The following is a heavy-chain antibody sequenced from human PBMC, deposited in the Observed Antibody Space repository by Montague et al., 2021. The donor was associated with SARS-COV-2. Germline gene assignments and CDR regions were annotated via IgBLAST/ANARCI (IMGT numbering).Heavy chain of an antibody. CDR1: GFSVSSSY. CDR3: AREKPEYYDGPGVFDI. CDR2: IYSGENK. Sequence: SLRLSCAASGFSVSSSYMNWVRQAPGKGLEWVSVIYSGENKYYADSVKGRFTISRDSSTNTLFLQMYSLRAEDTAVYYCAREKPEYYDGPGVFDIWGQGTMGTGSS. D-gene: IGHD3-22*01. J-gene: IGHJ3*02. V-gene: IGHV3-53*01.